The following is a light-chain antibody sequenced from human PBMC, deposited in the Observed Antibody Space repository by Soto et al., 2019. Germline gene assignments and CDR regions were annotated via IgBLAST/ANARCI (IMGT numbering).Light chain of an antibody. CDR3: ATWDDSLKGV. J-gene: IGLJ1*01. CDR1: SSNIESNT. V-gene: IGLV1-44*01. Sequence: QSVLTQPPSASGTPGQRVTISCSGSSSNIESNTVNWYQQLPGTAPKLLIYSNNQRPSAVPDRFSGSKSGTSASLAISGLQSEDEADYYCATWDDSLKGVFGTGTKLTVL. CDR2: SNN.